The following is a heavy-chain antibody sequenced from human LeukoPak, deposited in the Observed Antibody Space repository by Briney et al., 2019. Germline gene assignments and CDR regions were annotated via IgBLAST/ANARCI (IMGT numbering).Heavy chain of an antibody. J-gene: IGHJ6*03. D-gene: IGHD5-18*01. Sequence: SETLSLTCAVYGGSFSGYYWSWIRQPPGKGLEWIGEINHSGSTNYNPSLKSRVTISVDTSKNQFSLKLSSVTAADTAVYYCARDAYSSPMDVWGKGTTVTASS. V-gene: IGHV4-34*01. CDR1: GGSFSGYY. CDR3: ARDAYSSPMDV. CDR2: INHSGST.